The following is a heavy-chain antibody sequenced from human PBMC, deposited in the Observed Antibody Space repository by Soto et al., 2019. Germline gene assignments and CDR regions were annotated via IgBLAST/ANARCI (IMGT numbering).Heavy chain of an antibody. Sequence: ASVKVSCKASGYTFTSYDINWVRQATGQGLERMGWMNPNSGNTGYAQKFQGRVTMTRNTSISTAYMELSSLRSEDTAVYYCARVDSSSWQYYYYMDVWGKGTTVTVSS. J-gene: IGHJ6*03. CDR2: MNPNSGNT. D-gene: IGHD6-13*01. V-gene: IGHV1-8*01. CDR1: GYTFTSYD. CDR3: ARVDSSSWQYYYYMDV.